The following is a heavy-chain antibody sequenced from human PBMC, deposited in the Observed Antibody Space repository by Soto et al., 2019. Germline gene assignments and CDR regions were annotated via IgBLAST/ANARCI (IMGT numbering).Heavy chain of an antibody. CDR2: IYSGGST. D-gene: IGHD6-19*01. Sequence: EVQLVETGGGLIQPGGSLRLSCAASGFTVSSNYMSWVRQAPGKGLEWVSVIYSGGSTYYADSAKGRFTISRDNTKNTLYLQMNSLRAEDTAVYYCARDGRYSSGWFRSNCYYYGMDIWGQGTTVTVSS. J-gene: IGHJ6*02. V-gene: IGHV3-53*02. CDR3: ARDGRYSSGWFRSNCYYYGMDI. CDR1: GFTVSSNY.